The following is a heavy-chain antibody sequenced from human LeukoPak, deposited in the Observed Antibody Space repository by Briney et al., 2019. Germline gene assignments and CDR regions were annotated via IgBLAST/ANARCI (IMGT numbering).Heavy chain of an antibody. CDR2: IYYSGST. V-gene: IGHV4-59*12. D-gene: IGHD5-24*01. J-gene: IGHJ4*02. Sequence: SETLSLTCTVSGGSISSYYWSWIRQPPGKGLEWIGYIYYSGSTNYNPSLKSRVTISVDTSKNQFSLKLSSVTAADTAVYYCARDLGYNYLDWGQGTLVTVSS. CDR1: GGSISSYY. CDR3: ARDLGYNYLD.